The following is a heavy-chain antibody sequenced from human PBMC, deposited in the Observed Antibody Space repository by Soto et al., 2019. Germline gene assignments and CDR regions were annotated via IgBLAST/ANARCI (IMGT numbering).Heavy chain of an antibody. CDR3: ARVRIAARLYYFDY. CDR1: GGSFSGYY. CDR2: IYHSGRT. D-gene: IGHD6-6*01. Sequence: SETLSLTCAVYGGSFSGYYWSWIRQPPGKGLEWIGEIYHSGRTNYNPSLKSRVTISVDTSKNQFSLKLSSVTAADTAVYYCARVRIAARLYYFDYWGQGTLVTVSS. V-gene: IGHV4-34*01. J-gene: IGHJ4*02.